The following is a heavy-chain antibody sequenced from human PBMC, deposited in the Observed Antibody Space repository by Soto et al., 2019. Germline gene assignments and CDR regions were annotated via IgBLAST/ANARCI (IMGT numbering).Heavy chain of an antibody. CDR3: ARGYKGYGNYYYYGMDV. V-gene: IGHV4-34*01. CDR1: VGSFSGYY. D-gene: IGHD5-18*01. J-gene: IGHJ6*02. Sequence: SETLSLTCAVYVGSFSGYYWSWIRQPPGKGLEWIGEINHSGSTNYNPSLQSRVTISVDTSKNQFSMKLSSVTAADTVVYYCARGYKGYGNYYYYGMDVWGQGTTVTVSS. CDR2: INHSGST.